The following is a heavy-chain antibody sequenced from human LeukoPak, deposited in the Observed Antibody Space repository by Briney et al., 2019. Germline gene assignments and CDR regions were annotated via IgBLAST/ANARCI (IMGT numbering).Heavy chain of an antibody. D-gene: IGHD3-22*01. J-gene: IGHJ4*02. CDR1: GGSISSSSYY. CDR2: IYYSGST. CDR3: ARVYYYDSSGYYWSFGY. V-gene: IGHV4-39*01. Sequence: SETLSLTCTVSGGSISSSSYYWGWIRQPPGKGLEWIGSIYYSGSTYYNPSLKSRVTMSVDTSKNQFSLKLSSVTAADTAVYYCARVYYYDSSGYYWSFGYWGQGTLVTVSS.